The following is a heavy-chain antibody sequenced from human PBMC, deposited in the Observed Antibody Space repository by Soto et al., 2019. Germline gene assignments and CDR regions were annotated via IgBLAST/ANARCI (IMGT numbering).Heavy chain of an antibody. CDR2: MNPNSGNT. V-gene: IGHV1-8*01. CDR1: GYTFTSYD. Sequence: ASVKVSCKASGYTFTSYDINWVRQATGQGLEWMGWMNPNSGNTGYAQKFQGRVTMTRNTSISTAYMELSSLRSEDTAVYYCARGRPDYGFCSSTSCPSNYYAMDVWGQGTTVTVSS. CDR3: ARGRPDYGFCSSTSCPSNYYAMDV. D-gene: IGHD2-2*01. J-gene: IGHJ6*02.